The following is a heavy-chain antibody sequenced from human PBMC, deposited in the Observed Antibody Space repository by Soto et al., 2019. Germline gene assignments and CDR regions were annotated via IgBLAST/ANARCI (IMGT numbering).Heavy chain of an antibody. V-gene: IGHV2-5*01. CDR1: GFSLSTSGVG. J-gene: IGHJ6*03. Sequence: TLTCTFSGFSLSTSGVGVGWIRQPPGKALEWLALIYWYDDKRYRSSLKCRLTITKDTSKNQVVLTLTNMDPVDLVTYYCAHTLQPYYYYYMDVWGKGTTVTVSS. CDR3: AHTLQPYYYYYMDV. CDR2: IYWYDDK. D-gene: IGHD2-2*01.